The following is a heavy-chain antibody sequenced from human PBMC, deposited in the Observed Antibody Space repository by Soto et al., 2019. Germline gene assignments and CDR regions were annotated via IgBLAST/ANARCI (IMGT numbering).Heavy chain of an antibody. CDR3: TTRVVVAAKFIDI. J-gene: IGHJ3*02. Sequence: GGSLRLSCAASGFTFSNAWMSWVRQAPGKGLEWVGRIKSKTDGGTTDYAAPVKGRFTISTDDSKNTLYLQMNSLKTEDTAVYYCTTRVVVAAKFIDIWGQGTMVTVSS. V-gene: IGHV3-15*01. CDR1: GFTFSNAW. D-gene: IGHD2-15*01. CDR2: IKSKTDGGTT.